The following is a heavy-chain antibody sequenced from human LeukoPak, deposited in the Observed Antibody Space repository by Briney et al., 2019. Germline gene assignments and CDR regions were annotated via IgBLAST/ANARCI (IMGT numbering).Heavy chain of an antibody. V-gene: IGHV3-48*02. CDR1: GFTFSTYS. D-gene: IGHD1-26*01. CDR3: ARDRVVGTTRTFDY. CDR2: ISSSSSTI. Sequence: PGGSLRLSCAASGFTFSTYSMNWVRQAPGKGLEWVSYISSSSSTIYYADSVKGRFTISRDNAKNSLYLQMNSLRDEDTAVYYCARDRVVGTTRTFDYWGQGTLVTVSS. J-gene: IGHJ4*02.